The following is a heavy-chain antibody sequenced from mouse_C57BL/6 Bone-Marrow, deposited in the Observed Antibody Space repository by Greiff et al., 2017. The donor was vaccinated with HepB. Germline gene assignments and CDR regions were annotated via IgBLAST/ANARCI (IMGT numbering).Heavy chain of an antibody. Sequence: QVQLQQPGAELVRPGTSVKLSCKASGYTFTSYWMHWVKQRPGQGLEWIGVIDPSDSYTNYNQKFKGKATLTVDTSSSTAYMQLSSLTAEDSAVYYCAREGDYDGPYYFAYWGQGTTLTVSS. V-gene: IGHV1-59*01. CDR1: GYTFTSYW. CDR3: AREGDYDGPYYFAY. J-gene: IGHJ2*01. CDR2: IDPSDSYT. D-gene: IGHD2-4*01.